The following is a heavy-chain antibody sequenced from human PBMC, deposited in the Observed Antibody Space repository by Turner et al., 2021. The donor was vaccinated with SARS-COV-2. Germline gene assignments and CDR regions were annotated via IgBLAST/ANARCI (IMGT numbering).Heavy chain of an antibody. CDR3: ARLPERYFFDY. CDR2: IYYSGNT. J-gene: IGHJ4*02. V-gene: IGHV4-39*01. CDR1: GGSITKNYDY. Sequence: LQLQESGPGLVKPSETLSPTCTLSGGSITKNYDYWYWIRQTPGKGREWIGSIYYSGNTYYNPSLKSRVTISVDTSKSQFSLKLSSVNAADTAVYYCARLPERYFFDYWGQGALVTVSS.